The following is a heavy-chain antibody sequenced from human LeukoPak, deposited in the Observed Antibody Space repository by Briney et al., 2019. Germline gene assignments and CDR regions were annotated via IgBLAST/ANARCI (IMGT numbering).Heavy chain of an antibody. V-gene: IGHV3-7*01. CDR1: GFTFSSYC. D-gene: IGHD6-13*01. CDR2: IKQDGSGK. J-gene: IGHJ4*02. Sequence: GGSLRLSCAASGFTFSSYCMTWVRQAPGKGLEWVANIKQDGSGKYYVDSVKGRFTIPRDNAKNSLYLQMNSLRAEDTAVYYCARSPYSSTWYDLYYFDCWGQGTLVTVSS. CDR3: ARSPYSSTWYDLYYFDC.